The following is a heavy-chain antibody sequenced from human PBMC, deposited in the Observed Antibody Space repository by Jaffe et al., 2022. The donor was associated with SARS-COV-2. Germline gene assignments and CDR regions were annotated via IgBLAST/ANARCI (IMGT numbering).Heavy chain of an antibody. J-gene: IGHJ6*02. D-gene: IGHD2-2*01. Sequence: EVQLVESGGGLVKPGGSLRLSCAASGFTFSNAWMSWVRQAPGKGLEWVGRIKSKTDGGTTDYAAPVKGRFTISRDDSKNTLYLQMNSLKTEDTAVYYCTTDPGSTLYYYYYGMDVWGQGTTVTVSS. CDR2: IKSKTDGGTT. CDR3: TTDPGSTLYYYYYGMDV. V-gene: IGHV3-15*01. CDR1: GFTFSNAW.